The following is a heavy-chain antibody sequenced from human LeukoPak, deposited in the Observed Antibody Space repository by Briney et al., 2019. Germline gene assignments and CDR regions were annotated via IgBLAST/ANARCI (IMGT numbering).Heavy chain of an antibody. D-gene: IGHD6-19*01. J-gene: IGHJ4*02. Sequence: PGGSLRLSCAASGFTLRSYAMHWVRQAPGKGLEYVSAISSNGGSTYYANSVKGRFTIPRDNSKNTLYLQMGSLRAEDMAVYYCARDGSGWGFDYWGQGTLVTVSS. V-gene: IGHV3-64*01. CDR1: GFTLRSYA. CDR3: ARDGSGWGFDY. CDR2: ISSNGGST.